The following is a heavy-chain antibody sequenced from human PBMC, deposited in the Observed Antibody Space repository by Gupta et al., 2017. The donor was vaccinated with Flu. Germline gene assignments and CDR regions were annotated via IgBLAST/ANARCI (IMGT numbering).Heavy chain of an antibody. V-gene: IGHV3-11*01. CDR3: ARDRRDRVKGYDYCFRDV. CDR2: IDWSGRNV. D-gene: IGHD2-15*01. CDR1: GFTFRDAF. J-gene: IGHJ6*04. Sequence: QVPLLESGGDVVQPRGSRGLSFVSSGFTFRDAFITWIRQALGKELEGVAYIDWSGRNVYYADFVKGRFVGSRDNGKKAVLLHLHSLRAEDTAIYYWARDRRDRVKGYDYCFRDVWGKGAAVTVSS.